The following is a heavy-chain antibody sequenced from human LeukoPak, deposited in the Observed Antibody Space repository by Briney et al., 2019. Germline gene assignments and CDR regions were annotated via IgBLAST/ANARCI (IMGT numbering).Heavy chain of an antibody. V-gene: IGHV4-4*02. CDR3: ARAGLGTLALDY. J-gene: IGHJ4*02. CDR2: IYHSGST. D-gene: IGHD6-13*01. Sequence: SETLSLTCAVSGGSISSSNWWSWVRQPPGKGLEWIGEIYHSGSTNYNPSLKGRVTISVDKSKNQFSLKLSSVTAADTAVYYCARAGLGTLALDYWGQGTLVTVSS. CDR1: GGSISSSNW.